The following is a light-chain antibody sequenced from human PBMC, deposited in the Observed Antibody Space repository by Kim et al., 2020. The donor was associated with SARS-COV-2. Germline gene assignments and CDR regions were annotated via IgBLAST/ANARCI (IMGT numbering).Light chain of an antibody. CDR3: QTWDTNTAH. J-gene: IGLJ2*01. CDR1: NLGDKY. CDR2: QRD. Sequence: ELTQPPSVSVSPGQTVSINCSGDNLGDKYTSWYQQRPGQSPVAVIYQRDRRPSGIPERFSASNSGNTATLTISETQAMDEADYYCQTWDTNTAHFGGGTKLTVL. V-gene: IGLV3-1*01.